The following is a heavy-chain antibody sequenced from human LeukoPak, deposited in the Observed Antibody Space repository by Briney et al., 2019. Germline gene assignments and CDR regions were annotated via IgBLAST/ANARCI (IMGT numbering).Heavy chain of an antibody. J-gene: IGHJ4*02. CDR2: INEDGSEK. CDR1: AFTFSRYW. Sequence: GGSLRLSCAASAFTFSRYWTTWVRQAPGKGLEWVANINEDGSEKYYLDSVRGRFTISRDNAKNSLYLQMDSLRAEDTAVYYCARLFAYASGAEAFDYWGQGALVTVSS. CDR3: ARLFAYASGAEAFDY. V-gene: IGHV3-7*01. D-gene: IGHD3-10*01.